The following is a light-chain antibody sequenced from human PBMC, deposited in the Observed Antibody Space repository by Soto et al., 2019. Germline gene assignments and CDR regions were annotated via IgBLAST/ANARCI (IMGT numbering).Light chain of an antibody. J-gene: IGKJ2*01. Sequence: EIVMTQSPATLAVSPGERATLSCRASQSVSSNLAWYQQKPGQAPRLLIYGASTRATGIPARFSGSGSGTEFTLTISSLQSEDFAVYYCQQYNNLPPYTFGQGTKLEIK. V-gene: IGKV3-15*01. CDR2: GAS. CDR3: QQYNNLPPYT. CDR1: QSVSSN.